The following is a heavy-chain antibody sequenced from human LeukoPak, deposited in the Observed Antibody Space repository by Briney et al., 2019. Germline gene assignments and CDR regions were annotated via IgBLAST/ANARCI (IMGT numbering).Heavy chain of an antibody. CDR3: VREGAYSTSSPAGY. D-gene: IGHD6-6*01. V-gene: IGHV3-7*01. CDR2: INQDGSEK. CDR1: GFTVSGTH. Sequence: GGSLRLSCAASGFTVSGTHMSWVRQAPGKRLEWVANINQDGSEKYYVDSVKGRFIISRDNAKNSLFLQMNILTAEDTAIYYCVREGAYSTSSPAGYWGQGTLVSVSS. J-gene: IGHJ4*02.